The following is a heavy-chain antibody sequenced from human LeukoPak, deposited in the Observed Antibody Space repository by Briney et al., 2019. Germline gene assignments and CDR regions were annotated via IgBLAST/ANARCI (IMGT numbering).Heavy chain of an antibody. CDR2: INHSGST. D-gene: IGHD5-18*01. V-gene: IGHV4-34*01. CDR3: ARAAYSYVDY. J-gene: IGHJ4*02. CDR1: GGSFSGYY. Sequence: SETLSLTCAVYGGSFSGYYWSWIRQPPGKELEWIGEINHSGSTNYNPSLKSRVTISVDTSKNQFSLKLSSVTAADTAVYYCARAAYSYVDYWGQGTLVTVSS.